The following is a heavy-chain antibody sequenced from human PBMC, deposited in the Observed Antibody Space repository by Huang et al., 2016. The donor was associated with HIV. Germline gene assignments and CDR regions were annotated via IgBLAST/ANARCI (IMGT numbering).Heavy chain of an antibody. CDR1: GFTFSNYA. D-gene: IGHD6-19*01. CDR2: KSYDGSNK. Sequence: QVQLVESGGGVVQPGRSLRLSCAASGFTFSNYAMHWVRQGPGKGLVLVSVKSYDGSNKYSTDSVKGRFTISRDNSKNALYLQMNSLRAEDTAVYYCARRAVAGIYYYYYMDVWGKGTTVTVSS. J-gene: IGHJ6*03. CDR3: ARRAVAGIYYYYYMDV. V-gene: IGHV3-30-3*01.